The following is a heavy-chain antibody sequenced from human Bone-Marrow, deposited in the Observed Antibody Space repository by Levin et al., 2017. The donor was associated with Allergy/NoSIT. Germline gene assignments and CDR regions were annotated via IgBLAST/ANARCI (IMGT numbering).Heavy chain of an antibody. Sequence: SLKISCVGSGFTFDDYAMHWVRKAPGKGLEWVSGISGDTDRVAYAESVKGRFTISRDNAKNYLYLYMNSLRSEDTAFYYCTKDLESGTTSFLNFDDWGQGTLVTVSS. CDR1: GFTFDDYA. V-gene: IGHV3-9*01. CDR2: ISGDTDRV. D-gene: IGHD1-1*01. J-gene: IGHJ4*02. CDR3: TKDLESGTTSFLNFDD.